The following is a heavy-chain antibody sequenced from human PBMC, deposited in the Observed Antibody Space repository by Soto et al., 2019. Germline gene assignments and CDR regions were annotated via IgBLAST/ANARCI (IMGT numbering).Heavy chain of an antibody. V-gene: IGHV4-39*01. CDR2: VYYSGST. J-gene: IGHJ4*02. CDR1: GGSISSSSFY. D-gene: IGHD3-10*01. Sequence: LQLQESGPGLVKPSETLSLTCTVSGGSISSSSFYWGWIRQSPGKGLEWIGYVYYSGSTDYNPSLKSRVTISVDTSKNQFPLNLNSVTAADTAVYFCARMVRGNSNFDYWGQGTLVTVSS. CDR3: ARMVRGNSNFDY.